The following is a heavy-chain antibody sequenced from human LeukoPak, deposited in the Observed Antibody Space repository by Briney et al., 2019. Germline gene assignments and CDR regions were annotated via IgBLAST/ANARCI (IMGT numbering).Heavy chain of an antibody. Sequence: PGGSLRLSCAAYGLTVSSEYLAWVRQAPGKGLEWISVIYGAGATYYADSVQGRFTISRDTYSNALYLQMNSLRVEDTAVYHCARLLPASRHYFDYWGQGTLVTVSS. CDR1: GLTVSSEY. J-gene: IGHJ4*02. V-gene: IGHV3-53*01. CDR2: IYGAGAT. CDR3: ARLLPASRHYFDY. D-gene: IGHD2-15*01.